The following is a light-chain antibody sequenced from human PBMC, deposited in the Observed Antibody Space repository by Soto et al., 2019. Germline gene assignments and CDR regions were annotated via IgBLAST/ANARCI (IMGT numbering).Light chain of an antibody. CDR2: DAS. Sequence: DIPMTQSPSTLSASVGDRVTITCRASQSINNWLAWYQQKPGKAPKLLIYDASTLESGVPSRFSGSGSGTEFTLTISSLQPDDFATYYCQQYNSYSWRFGQGTKVEIK. J-gene: IGKJ1*01. CDR1: QSINNW. V-gene: IGKV1-5*01. CDR3: QQYNSYSWR.